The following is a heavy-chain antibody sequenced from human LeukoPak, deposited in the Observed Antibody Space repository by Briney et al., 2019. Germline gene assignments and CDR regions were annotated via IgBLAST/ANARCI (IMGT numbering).Heavy chain of an antibody. CDR1: GGSISSANW. CDR3: ATQGWLQSEYYFDH. V-gene: IGHV4-4*02. D-gene: IGHD5-24*01. CDR2: IYHSGST. Sequence: PSGTLSLTCAVSGGSISSANWWTWVRQPPGKGLEWIGEIYHSGSTIYNPSLKSRVTMSIDKSKNQFSLNLSSVTAADTAVYYCATQGWLQSEYYFDHWGQGTLVTVSS. J-gene: IGHJ4*02.